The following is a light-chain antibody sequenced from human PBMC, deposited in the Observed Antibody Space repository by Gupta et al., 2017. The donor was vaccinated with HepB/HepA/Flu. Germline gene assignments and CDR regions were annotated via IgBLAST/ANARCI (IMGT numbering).Light chain of an antibody. Sequence: SYVLTQPPSVSVAPGKTATSTCGENNIGSKSVHWYQQKPGQAPVLVVYDDRDRPLGIPERFLASNSGTTATLTTSRGEAGEEADDYCQARDGDSDQCVCGSGTKVTVL. CDR3: QARDGDSDQCV. V-gene: IGLV3-21*03. CDR2: DDR. J-gene: IGLJ1*01. CDR1: NIGSKS.